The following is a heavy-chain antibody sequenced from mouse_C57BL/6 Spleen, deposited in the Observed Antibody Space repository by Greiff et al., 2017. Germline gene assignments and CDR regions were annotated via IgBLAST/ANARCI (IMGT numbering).Heavy chain of an antibody. Sequence: VQLQQSGPELVKPGASVKISCKASGYAFSSSWMNWVKQRPGKGLEWIGRIYPGDGDTNYNGKFKGKATLTADKSSSTAYMQLSSLTSEDSAVXFCARYYGSSYSYYAMDYWGQGTSVTVSS. CDR1: GYAFSSSW. J-gene: IGHJ4*01. CDR2: IYPGDGDT. CDR3: ARYYGSSYSYYAMDY. V-gene: IGHV1-82*01. D-gene: IGHD1-1*01.